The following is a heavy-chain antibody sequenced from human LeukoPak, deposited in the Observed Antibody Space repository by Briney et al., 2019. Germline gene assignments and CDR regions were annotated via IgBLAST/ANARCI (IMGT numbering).Heavy chain of an antibody. D-gene: IGHD3-16*01. V-gene: IGHV3-21*01. CDR2: ISSSSSYI. J-gene: IGHJ3*02. CDR1: GFTFSTYS. Sequence: PGGSLRLSCAASGFTFSTYSMNWVRQAPGKGLEWVSSISSSSSYIYYANSVKGRFTIPRDNAKNSLYLQMNSLRAEDTAVYYCARDPWGPEIDAFDIWGQGTMVTVSS. CDR3: ARDPWGPEIDAFDI.